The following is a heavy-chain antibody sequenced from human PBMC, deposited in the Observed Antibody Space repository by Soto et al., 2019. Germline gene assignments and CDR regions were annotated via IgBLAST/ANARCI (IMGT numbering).Heavy chain of an antibody. CDR1: GYSFTTYW. Sequence: PGESLKISCKGSGYSFTTYWIGWVRQMPGKGLEWMGIIYPGDSDTRYSPSFQGQVTISAGKSISTAYLQWSSLKASDSAMYYCVTTTYSGSYYYYYGMDIWGQGTTVTVSS. CDR3: VTTTYSGSYYYYYGMDI. J-gene: IGHJ6*02. V-gene: IGHV5-51*01. CDR2: IYPGDSDT. D-gene: IGHD1-26*01.